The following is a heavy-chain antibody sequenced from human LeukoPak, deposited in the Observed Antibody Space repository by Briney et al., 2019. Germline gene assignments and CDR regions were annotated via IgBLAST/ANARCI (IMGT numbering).Heavy chain of an antibody. CDR1: GFTFSSYA. J-gene: IGHJ4*02. Sequence: GGSLRLSCAASGFTFSSYAMHWVRQAPGKGLEWVAVISYDGSNKYYADSVKGRFTISRDNSKNTLYLQINSLRAEDTAVYYCARDSAAMARHYFDYWGQGTLVTVSS. CDR2: ISYDGSNK. D-gene: IGHD5-18*01. V-gene: IGHV3-30*04. CDR3: ARDSAAMARHYFDY.